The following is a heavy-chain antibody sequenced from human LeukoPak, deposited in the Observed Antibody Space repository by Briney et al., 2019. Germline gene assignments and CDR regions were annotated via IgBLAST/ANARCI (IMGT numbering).Heavy chain of an antibody. J-gene: IGHJ4*02. D-gene: IGHD3-16*01. Sequence: GGTLRLSCAASGFTFSSYGMSWVRQAPGKGLEWVSAISGSGGSTYYADSVKGRFTISRDNSKNTLYLQMNSLRAEDTAVYYCAKRPIMITFGGGGYFDYWGQGTPVTVSS. CDR1: GFTFSSYG. CDR3: AKRPIMITFGGGGYFDY. V-gene: IGHV3-23*01. CDR2: ISGSGGST.